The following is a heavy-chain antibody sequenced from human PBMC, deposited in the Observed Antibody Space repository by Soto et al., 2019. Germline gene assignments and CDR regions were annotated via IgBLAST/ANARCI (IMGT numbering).Heavy chain of an antibody. Sequence: EVQLVESGGGLVQPGRSLRLSCAASGFTFDDYAMHWVRQAPGKGLEWVSGISWTSGSIGYADSVKGRFTISRDNAKNFLYLRMNSLSAEDTALYYCAKGAEDRAAAGLFDYWGKGTLVTVSS. CDR2: ISWTSGSI. CDR3: AKGAEDRAAAGLFDY. CDR1: GFTFDDYA. V-gene: IGHV3-9*01. D-gene: IGHD6-25*01. J-gene: IGHJ4*02.